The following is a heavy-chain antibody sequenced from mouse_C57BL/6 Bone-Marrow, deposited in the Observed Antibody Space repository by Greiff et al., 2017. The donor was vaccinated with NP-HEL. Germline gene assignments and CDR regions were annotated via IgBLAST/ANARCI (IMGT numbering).Heavy chain of an antibody. CDR2: IDPANGNT. Sequence: EVQLQQSVAELVRPGASVKLSCTASGFNIKNTYMHWVKQRPEQGLEWIGRIDPANGNTKYAPKFQGKATITADTSSNTAYLQLSSLTSEDTAIYYCARCPPPITTVVAVYWYFDVWGTGTTVTVSS. CDR1: GFNIKNTY. V-gene: IGHV14-3*01. D-gene: IGHD1-1*01. CDR3: ARCPPPITTVVAVYWYFDV. J-gene: IGHJ1*03.